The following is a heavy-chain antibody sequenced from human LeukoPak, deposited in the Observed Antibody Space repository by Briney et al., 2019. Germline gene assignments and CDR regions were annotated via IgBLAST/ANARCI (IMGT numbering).Heavy chain of an antibody. CDR2: ISAYNGNT. D-gene: IGHD6-13*01. CDR3: ARVKNPAAQLGGYGHGMDV. J-gene: IGHJ6*02. Sequence: ASVKVSCKASGYTFTSYGISWVRQAPGQGLEWMGWISAYNGNTNYAQKLQGRVTMTTDTSTSTAYMELRSLRSDDTAVYYCARVKNPAAQLGGYGHGMDVWGQGTTVTVSS. CDR1: GYTFTSYG. V-gene: IGHV1-18*01.